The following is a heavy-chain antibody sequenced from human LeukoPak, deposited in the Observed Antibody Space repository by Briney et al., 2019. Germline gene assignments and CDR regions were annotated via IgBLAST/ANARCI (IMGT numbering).Heavy chain of an antibody. CDR1: GGSIISYY. V-gene: IGHV4-59*08. D-gene: IGHD1/OR15-1a*01. CDR3: ARHGGTVAINDAFDI. Sequence: PSETLSLTCTVSGGSIISYYWSWIRQPPGKGLEWIGYIYYSGRTSYNPSLKSRVTISVDTSNNPFSLKLDSVTAADTAVYFCARHGGTVAINDAFDIWGQGTMVTVSS. J-gene: IGHJ3*02. CDR2: IYYSGRT.